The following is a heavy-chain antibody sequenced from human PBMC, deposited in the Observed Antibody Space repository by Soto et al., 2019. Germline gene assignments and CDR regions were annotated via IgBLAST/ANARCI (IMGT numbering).Heavy chain of an antibody. D-gene: IGHD4-4*01. CDR2: ITVGDVT. CDR1: GFSVSNYH. CDR3: AGGRDYSKGGDH. J-gene: IGHJ4*02. V-gene: IGHV3-66*01. Sequence: EVQLVDSGGGLVQPGGSLRLSCAASGFSVSNYHMNWVRQVPGKGPEWVSIITVGDVTYYADSVKGRFTISRDISRNTVYLQMNSLRGDDTAVYYCAGGRDYSKGGDHWGQGTLVIVSS.